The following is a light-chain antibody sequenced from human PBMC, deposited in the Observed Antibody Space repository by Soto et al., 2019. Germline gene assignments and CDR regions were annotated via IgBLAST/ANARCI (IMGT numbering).Light chain of an antibody. CDR1: SSDVGGYHY. CDR2: DVS. CDR3: CSYAGSYTGV. Sequence: QSALTQPRSVSGSPGQSVPISCTGTSSDVGGYHYVSWYQQHPGKAPKLMIYDVSKRPSGVPDRFSGSKSGNTASLTISGLQAEAEADYYCCSYAGSYTGVFGGGTKLTVL. V-gene: IGLV2-11*01. J-gene: IGLJ2*01.